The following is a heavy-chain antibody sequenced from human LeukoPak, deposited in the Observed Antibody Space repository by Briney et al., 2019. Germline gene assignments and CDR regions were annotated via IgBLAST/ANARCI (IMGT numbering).Heavy chain of an antibody. CDR2: INHSGST. CDR1: GGSFSGYY. D-gene: IGHD3-9*01. V-gene: IGHV4-34*01. CDR3: ARHLRYFDWLLYYFDY. Sequence: SETLSLTCAVYGGSFSGYYWSWIRQPPGKGLEWIGEINHSGSTNYNPSLKSRVTISVDTSKNQFSLKLSSVTAADTAVYYCARHLRYFDWLLYYFDYWGQGTLVTVSS. J-gene: IGHJ4*02.